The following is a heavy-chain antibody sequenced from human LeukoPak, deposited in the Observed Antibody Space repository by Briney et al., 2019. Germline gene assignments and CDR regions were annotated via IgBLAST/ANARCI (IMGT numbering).Heavy chain of an antibody. CDR3: ARASSGFYYYYGMDV. CDR1: GGSFSGYY. V-gene: IGHV4-34*01. J-gene: IGHJ6*04. D-gene: IGHD3-10*01. Sequence: SETLSLTCAVYGGSFSGYYWSWIRQPPGKGLEWIGEINHSGSTNYNPSLKSRVTISVDTSKNQFPLKLSSVTAADTAVYYCARASSGFYYYYGMDVWGKGTTVTVSS. CDR2: INHSGST.